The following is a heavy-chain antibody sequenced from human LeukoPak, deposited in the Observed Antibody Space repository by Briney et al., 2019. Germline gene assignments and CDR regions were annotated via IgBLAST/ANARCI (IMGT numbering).Heavy chain of an antibody. CDR1: GDSVSSNSAT. V-gene: IGHV6-1*01. CDR2: TYYRSKWYN. Sequence: SQTLSLTCAISGDSVSSNSATWTWIRQSPSRGLEWLGRTYYRSKWYNDYAVSVKSRITINPDSSKNQFSLQLNSVTPEDTAVYYCARGSSSSSWYFDYWGQGTLVTVSS. D-gene: IGHD6-13*01. CDR3: ARGSSSSSWYFDY. J-gene: IGHJ4*02.